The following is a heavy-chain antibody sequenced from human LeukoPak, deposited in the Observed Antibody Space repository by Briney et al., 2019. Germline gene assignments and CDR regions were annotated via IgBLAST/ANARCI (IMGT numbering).Heavy chain of an antibody. D-gene: IGHD2-8*01. J-gene: IGHJ4*02. CDR1: GGSIGGYY. CDR3: ARIGTNGVWLY. V-gene: IGHV4-4*07. CDR2: IYASGST. Sequence: SETLSLTCTVSGGSIGGYYWSWIRQPAGKGLEWIGRIYASGSTNYNPSLKSRVSMSVDMPENQFSLKVNSVTAADTAVYYCARIGTNGVWLYWGQGTLVTVSS.